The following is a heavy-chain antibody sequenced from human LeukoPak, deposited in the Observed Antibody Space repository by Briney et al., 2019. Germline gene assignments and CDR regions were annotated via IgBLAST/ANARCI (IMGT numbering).Heavy chain of an antibody. CDR3: ARDWFHAIAY. CDR2: IRSDGSDT. CDR1: GFTFSDTW. D-gene: IGHD2/OR15-2a*01. J-gene: IGHJ4*02. V-gene: IGHV3-74*01. Sequence: GGSLRLSCAASGFTFSDTWMHWVREAPGEGLVWVSRIRSDGSDTRYAESVKGRFTISRDNAKNTLYLQMNSLRAEDTAVYYCARDWFHAIAYWGQGTLVTVSS.